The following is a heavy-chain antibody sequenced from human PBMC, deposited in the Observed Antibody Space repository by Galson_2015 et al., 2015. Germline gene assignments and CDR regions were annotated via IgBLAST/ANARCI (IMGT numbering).Heavy chain of an antibody. D-gene: IGHD3-10*01. J-gene: IGHJ4*02. Sequence: LRLSCAASGFTFSNYWMRWVRQAPGGGLEWLANINQDGSLKYYLSSVKGRFTISRDNARDSLYLQLSSLRAEDTAVYYCARDPLQASRIYSSGDYWGQGTLVTVSS. CDR3: ARDPLQASRIYSSGDY. V-gene: IGHV3-7*04. CDR2: INQDGSLK. CDR1: GFTFSNYW.